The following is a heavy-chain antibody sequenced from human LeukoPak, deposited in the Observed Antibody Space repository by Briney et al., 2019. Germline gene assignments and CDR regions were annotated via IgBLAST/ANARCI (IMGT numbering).Heavy chain of an antibody. CDR1: GFTVSSNY. CDR2: IYSGGST. J-gene: IGHJ4*02. D-gene: IGHD3-22*01. V-gene: IGHV3-53*01. Sequence: GGSLRLSCAASGFTVSSNYMSWVRQAPGKGLEWVSVIYSGGSTYYADSVEGRFTISRDNSKNTLYLQMNSLRAEDTAVYYCAKSPRYYDSSGYYFGLDSWGQGTLVTVSS. CDR3: AKSPRYYDSSGYYFGLDS.